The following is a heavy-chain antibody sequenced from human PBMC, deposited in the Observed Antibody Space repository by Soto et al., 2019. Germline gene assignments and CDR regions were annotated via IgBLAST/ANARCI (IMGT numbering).Heavy chain of an antibody. Sequence: EVQLVESGGGLVKPGGCLRLSCAASGFSFKNAWMNWVRQAPGKGLEWVGRIKTNNDGGTTDYATPVKGRFTISRDDSKNTLYLQMNSLKTEDTAVYYCTTDAILWQSAFDIWGQGTMVTVSS. D-gene: IGHD2-21*01. CDR1: GFSFKNAW. CDR3: TTDAILWQSAFDI. V-gene: IGHV3-15*07. CDR2: IKTNNDGGTT. J-gene: IGHJ3*02.